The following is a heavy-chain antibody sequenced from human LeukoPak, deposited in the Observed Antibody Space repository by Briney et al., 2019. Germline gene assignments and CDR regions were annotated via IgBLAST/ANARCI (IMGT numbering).Heavy chain of an antibody. CDR1: GYTFTSYD. V-gene: IGHV1-8*01. D-gene: IGHD3-10*01. CDR2: MNPNSGNT. J-gene: IGHJ4*02. CDR3: RFSGSGSPITY. Sequence: ASVKVSCKASGYTFTSYDINWVRQATGQGLEWMGWMNPNSGNTGYAQKFQGRVTMTRNTSISTAYMELSSLRSEDTAVYARRFSGSGSPITYWGQGTLVTVSS.